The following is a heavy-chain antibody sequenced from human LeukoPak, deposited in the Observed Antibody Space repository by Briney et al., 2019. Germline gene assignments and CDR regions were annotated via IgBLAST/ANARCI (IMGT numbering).Heavy chain of an antibody. CDR2: INPNSGGT. CDR1: GYTFTGYY. CDR3: ARLVHYGHCSSTSCQDIAPFDY. J-gene: IGHJ4*02. V-gene: IGHV1-2*02. Sequence: ASVKVSCKASGYTFTGYYMHWVRQAPGQGLEWMGWINPNSGGTNYAQKFQGRVAMTRDTSISTAYMELSRLRPDDTAVYYCARLVHYGHCSSTSCQDIAPFDYWGQGTLVTVSS. D-gene: IGHD2-2*01.